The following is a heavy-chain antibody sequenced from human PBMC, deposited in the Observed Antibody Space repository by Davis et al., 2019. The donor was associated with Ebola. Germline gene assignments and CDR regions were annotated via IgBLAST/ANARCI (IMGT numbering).Heavy chain of an antibody. CDR1: GFTFSDYY. Sequence: GGSLRLTCAASGFTFSDYYMSWIRQAPGKGLEWVSYISSSGSTIYYADSVKGRFTISRDNAKNSLYLQMNSLRAEDTAVYYCARGGYCSGGSCYLKAFDYWGQGTLVTVSS. J-gene: IGHJ4*02. V-gene: IGHV3-11*01. D-gene: IGHD2-15*01. CDR3: ARGGYCSGGSCYLKAFDY. CDR2: ISSSGSTI.